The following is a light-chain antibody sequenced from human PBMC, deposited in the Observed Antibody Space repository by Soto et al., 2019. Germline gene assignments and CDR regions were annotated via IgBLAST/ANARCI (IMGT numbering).Light chain of an antibody. V-gene: IGLV2-11*01. CDR1: RSDVGGYNY. CDR3: CSYSGSSLVV. CDR2: DVS. Sequence: QSVLTQPRSVSGSPGQSVTISCTGTRSDVGGYNYVSWYQQSPGKAPKLMIYDVSKRPSGVPDRFSGSKSDNTASLTISGLQAEDEADYYCCSYSGSSLVVFGGGTKLTVL. J-gene: IGLJ2*01.